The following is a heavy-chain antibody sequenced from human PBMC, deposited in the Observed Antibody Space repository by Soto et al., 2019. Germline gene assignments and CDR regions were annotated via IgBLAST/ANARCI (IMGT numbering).Heavy chain of an antibody. V-gene: IGHV3-7*01. J-gene: IGHJ5*02. CDR3: SGGRSRRLYNWFDP. D-gene: IGHD6-13*01. CDR2: IKLDGTEK. CDR1: GFTFSSYW. Sequence: EVQLVESGGGLVQPGGSLRLSCAASGFTFSSYWMSWVRQAPGKGLEWVANIKLDGTEKYYVDSVKGRFTISRDNAKNSLYFAKNSLRVEDTALYYWSGGRSRRLYNWFDPWGQGTLVTVSS.